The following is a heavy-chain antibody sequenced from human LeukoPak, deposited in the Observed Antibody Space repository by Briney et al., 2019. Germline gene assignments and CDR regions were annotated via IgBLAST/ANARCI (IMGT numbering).Heavy chain of an antibody. J-gene: IGHJ6*03. D-gene: IGHD6-13*01. CDR3: ARGLIAASGTSCYYYYMDV. CDR1: GYTFTSYD. Sequence: ASVKVSCKASGYTFTSYDINWVRQATGQGLEWMGWMNPNSGNTAYAQKFQGRVTITRNTSISIAYMELSSLRSEDTAVYYCARGLIAASGTSCYYYYMDVWGKGTTVTVSS. V-gene: IGHV1-8*03. CDR2: MNPNSGNT.